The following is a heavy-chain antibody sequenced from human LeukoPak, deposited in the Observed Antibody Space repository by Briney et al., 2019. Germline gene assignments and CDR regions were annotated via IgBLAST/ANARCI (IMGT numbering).Heavy chain of an antibody. CDR1: GNSVTEVA. CDR3: ATRFARIRTDYGDYVRKQIDY. J-gene: IGHJ4*02. CDR2: SDPEDGET. Sequence: ASVKVSCKVSGNSVTEVAIHWVRQAPGKGLEWMGGSDPEDGETIYAQKFQGRVTMTEDTSTDTAYMELSSLRSEDTAVYYCATRFARIRTDYGDYVRKQIDYWGQGTLVTVSS. D-gene: IGHD4-17*01. V-gene: IGHV1-24*01.